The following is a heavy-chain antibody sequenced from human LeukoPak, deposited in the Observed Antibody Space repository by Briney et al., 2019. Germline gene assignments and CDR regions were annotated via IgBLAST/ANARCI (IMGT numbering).Heavy chain of an antibody. J-gene: IGHJ4*02. D-gene: IGHD3-22*01. Sequence: PSETLSLTCTVSGGSLSSYYWSWIRQPAGKGLEWIGRIYTSGSTNYNPSLKSRVTMSVDTSKNQFSLKLSSVTAADTAVYYCARAPYYYDSSGIPYYFYYWGQGTLVTVSS. CDR2: IYTSGST. CDR1: GGSLSSYY. CDR3: ARAPYYYDSSGIPYYFYY. V-gene: IGHV4-4*07.